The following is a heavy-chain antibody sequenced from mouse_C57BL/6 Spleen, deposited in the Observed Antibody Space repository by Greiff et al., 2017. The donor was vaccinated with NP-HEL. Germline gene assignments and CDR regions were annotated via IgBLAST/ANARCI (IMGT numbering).Heavy chain of an antibody. V-gene: IGHV5-4*01. D-gene: IGHD3-1*01. CDR3: ARDTGEGAMDY. CDR2: ISDGGSYT. J-gene: IGHJ4*01. Sequence: EVKLVESGGGLVKPGGSLKLSCAASGFTFSSYAMSWVRQTPEKRLEWVATISDGGSYTYYPDNVKGRFTISRDNAKNNLYLQMSHLKSEDTAMYYCARDTGEGAMDYWGQGTSVTVSS. CDR1: GFTFSSYA.